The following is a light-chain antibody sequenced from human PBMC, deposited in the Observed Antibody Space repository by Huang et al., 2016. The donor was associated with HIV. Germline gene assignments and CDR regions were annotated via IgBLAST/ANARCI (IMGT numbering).Light chain of an antibody. CDR2: SAS. Sequence: DIQMTQSPSSLSASVGDRVTITCRASQSISSYLIWYQQKPGKAPKLLISSASTLQSGVPSRFSGSGSGTDFTLTISSLQPEDFATYYCQQSYDTPTFGQGTKVEIK. CDR1: QSISSY. CDR3: QQSYDTPT. V-gene: IGKV1-39*01. J-gene: IGKJ1*01.